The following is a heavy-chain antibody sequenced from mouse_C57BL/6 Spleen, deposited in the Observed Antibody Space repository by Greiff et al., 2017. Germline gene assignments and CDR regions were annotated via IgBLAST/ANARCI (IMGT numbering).Heavy chain of an antibody. J-gene: IGHJ4*01. CDR1: GYTFTSYW. D-gene: IGHD2-4*01. Sequence: VQLQQSGAELVKPGASVKLSCKASGYTFTSYWMQWVKQRPGQGLEWIGEIDPSDSYTNYNQKFKGKATLTVDTSSSTAYMQLSSLTSEDSAVYYCARRGILYYDYLYYAMDYWGQGTSVTVSS. CDR3: ARRGILYYDYLYYAMDY. CDR2: IDPSDSYT. V-gene: IGHV1-50*01.